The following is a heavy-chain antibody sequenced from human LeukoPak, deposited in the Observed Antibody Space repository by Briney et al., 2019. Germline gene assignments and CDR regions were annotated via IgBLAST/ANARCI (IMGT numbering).Heavy chain of an antibody. Sequence: GGSLRLSCAASGFTFSNYWMSWVRQAPGKGPEWVGDIKTDGSDKYYVGSVKGRFTTSRDNAKNSLYLQMNSLRAEDTAVYYCARDSLIQYGSGSYWGFDYWGQGILVTVSS. D-gene: IGHD3-10*01. CDR1: GFTFSNYW. J-gene: IGHJ4*02. CDR3: ARDSLIQYGSGSYWGFDY. CDR2: IKTDGSDK. V-gene: IGHV3-7*03.